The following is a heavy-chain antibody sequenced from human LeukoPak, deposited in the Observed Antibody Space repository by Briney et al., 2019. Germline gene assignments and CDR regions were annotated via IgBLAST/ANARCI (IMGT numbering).Heavy chain of an antibody. D-gene: IGHD5-12*01. Sequence: KPSETLSLTCTVSGYSISSGYYWGWIRQPPGKGLEWIGSIYHSGSTYYNPSLKSRVTISVDTSKNQFSLKLSSVTAAATTVYYCAREGYSGYVTWSDPWGQGTLVTVSS. CDR3: AREGYSGYVTWSDP. CDR2: IYHSGST. J-gene: IGHJ5*02. CDR1: GYSISSGYY. V-gene: IGHV4-38-2*02.